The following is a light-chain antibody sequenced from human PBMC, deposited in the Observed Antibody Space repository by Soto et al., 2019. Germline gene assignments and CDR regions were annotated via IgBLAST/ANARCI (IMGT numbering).Light chain of an antibody. CDR2: DVT. J-gene: IGLJ2*01. V-gene: IGLV2-14*01. Sequence: QSVLAQPASVSGSPGQSITISCTGTSSDVGGYNYVCWYQQHPGKAPKLMIYDVTNRPSGVSDRFSGSKSGNTASLSISGLQAEDEADYYCSSYTSSSTVVFGGGTQLTVL. CDR1: SSDVGGYNY. CDR3: SSYTSSSTVV.